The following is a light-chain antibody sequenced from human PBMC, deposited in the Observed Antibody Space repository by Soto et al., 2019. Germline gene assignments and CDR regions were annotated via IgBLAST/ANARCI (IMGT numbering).Light chain of an antibody. CDR1: HVISNY. CDR2: AAS. J-gene: IGKJ1*01. CDR3: QKYSSAPRT. V-gene: IGKV1-27*01. Sequence: DIQMTQSPSSLSSSVGDRVTITCRASHVISNYVAWYQQKPGKVPKLLIFAASTWQSGVPSRFSGSGSGTDFTLTISSLQPEDVAIYYCQKYSSAPRTFGQGTKVEIK.